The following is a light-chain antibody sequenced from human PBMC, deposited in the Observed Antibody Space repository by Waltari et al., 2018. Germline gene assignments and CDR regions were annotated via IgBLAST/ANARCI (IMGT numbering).Light chain of an antibody. CDR3: QQYSSAPIT. Sequence: DIQMTLSPSSLSASVGDRVTITCRARQGITKYLAWYQQKPGKVPKALIFAASTLQSGVPSRFSASGSGTDFTLTVSSLQPEDVATYYCQQYSSAPITFGQGTRLEIK. V-gene: IGKV1-27*01. CDR2: AAS. CDR1: QGITKY. J-gene: IGKJ5*01.